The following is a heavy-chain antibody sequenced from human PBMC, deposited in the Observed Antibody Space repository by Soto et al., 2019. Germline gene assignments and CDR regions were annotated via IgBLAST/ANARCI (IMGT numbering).Heavy chain of an antibody. Sequence: GGSLRLSCAASGFTFSSYAMHWVRQAPGKGLEWVAVISYDGSNKYYADSVKGRFTISRDNSKNTLYLQMNSLRAEDTAVYYCARDSGMYYYDSSGYEWFDPWGQGTLVTVSS. J-gene: IGHJ5*02. CDR2: ISYDGSNK. V-gene: IGHV3-30-3*01. D-gene: IGHD3-22*01. CDR3: ARDSGMYYYDSSGYEWFDP. CDR1: GFTFSSYA.